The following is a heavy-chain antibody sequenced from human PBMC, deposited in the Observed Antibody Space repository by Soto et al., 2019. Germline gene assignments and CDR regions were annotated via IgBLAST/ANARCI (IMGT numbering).Heavy chain of an antibody. J-gene: IGHJ6*02. CDR3: ARGGEVGATGSYYYYGMDV. V-gene: IGHV3-13*05. CDR2: IGTAGDP. Sequence: PGGSLRLSCAASGFTFSGYDMHWVRQATGKGLEWVSAIGTAGDPYYPGSVKGRFTISRENAKNSLYLQMNSLRAGDTAVYYCARGGEVGATGSYYYYGMDVWGQGTTVTVSS. D-gene: IGHD1-26*01. CDR1: GFTFSGYD.